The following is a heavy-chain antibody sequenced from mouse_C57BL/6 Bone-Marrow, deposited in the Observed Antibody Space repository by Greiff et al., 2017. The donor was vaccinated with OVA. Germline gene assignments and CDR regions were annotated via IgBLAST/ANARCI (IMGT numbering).Heavy chain of an antibody. D-gene: IGHD1-1*01. J-gene: IGHJ4*01. CDR2: IYPGSGST. CDR3: ARRELFYYYGSSYTYYAMDY. V-gene: IGHV1-55*01. CDR1: GYTFTSYW. Sequence: VQGVESGAELVKPGASVKMSCKASGYTFTSYWITWVKQRPGQGLEWIGDIYPGSGSTNYNEKFKSKATLTVDTSSSTAYMQLSSLTSEDSAVYYCARRELFYYYGSSYTYYAMDYWGQGTSVTVSS.